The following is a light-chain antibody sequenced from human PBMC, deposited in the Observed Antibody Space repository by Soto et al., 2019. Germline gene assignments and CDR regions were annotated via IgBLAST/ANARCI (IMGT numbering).Light chain of an antibody. CDR3: QQYGSSGT. CDR1: QSVSNNY. V-gene: IGKV3-20*01. CDR2: GAS. J-gene: IGKJ1*01. Sequence: THSPCVLSESXHGRVTISXXASQSVSNNYLAWYQQKPGQAPRLLIYGASNRATGIPDRFSGSGSGTDFTLTISRLEPEDFAVYYCQQYGSSGTFGQGTKV.